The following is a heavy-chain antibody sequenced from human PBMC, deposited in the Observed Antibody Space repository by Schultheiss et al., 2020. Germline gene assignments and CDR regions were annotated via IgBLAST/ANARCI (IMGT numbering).Heavy chain of an antibody. V-gene: IGHV3-74*01. Sequence: GGSLRLSCEVAGFTFSSYWMHWVRQVPGKGLVWVSRVNVDGASTNYAGSVRGRFTISRDNAKNTLYLQMNSLRVDDSGIYYCGRVGPQWSIDYWGQGTLVTVSS. CDR2: VNVDGAST. CDR1: GFTFSSYW. J-gene: IGHJ4*02. D-gene: IGHD4-23*01. CDR3: GRVGPQWSIDY.